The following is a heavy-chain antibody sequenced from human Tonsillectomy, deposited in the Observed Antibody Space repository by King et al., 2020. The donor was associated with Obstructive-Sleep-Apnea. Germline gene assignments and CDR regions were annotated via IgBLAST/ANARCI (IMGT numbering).Heavy chain of an antibody. CDR1: GVSLSSVDW. CDR2: VYHGGST. D-gene: IGHD6-25*01. Sequence: QLQESGPGLVRPSGTLSLTCTVSGVSLSSVDWWSWIRQPPGRGLEWIGQVYHGGSTHYHPSFKSRVAISVDRSKNQFSLTLTSVTAADTAVYYCAKGGLADYWGQGTLVTVSS. J-gene: IGHJ4*02. CDR3: AKGGLADY. V-gene: IGHV4-4*02.